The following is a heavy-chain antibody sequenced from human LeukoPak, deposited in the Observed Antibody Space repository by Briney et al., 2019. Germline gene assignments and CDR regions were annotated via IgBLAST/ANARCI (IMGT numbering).Heavy chain of an antibody. D-gene: IGHD6-19*01. J-gene: IGHJ6*03. CDR2: ISAYNGNT. CDR3: ARASSIAVAGGPYYYYYYYMDV. Sequence: ASVKVSCKASGYTFTSYGISWVRQAPGQGLEWMGWISAYNGNTNYAQKLQGRVTMTTDTSTSTAYMERRSLRSDDTAVYYCARASSIAVAGGPYYYYYYYMDVWGKGTTVTVSS. V-gene: IGHV1-18*01. CDR1: GYTFTSYG.